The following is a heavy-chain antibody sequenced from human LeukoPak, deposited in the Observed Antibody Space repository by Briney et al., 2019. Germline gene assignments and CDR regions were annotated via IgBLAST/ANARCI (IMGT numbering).Heavy chain of an antibody. CDR2: ISAYNGNT. J-gene: IGHJ4*02. CDR3: ARDLPLYYDSSGYYYPFDY. CDR1: GYTFTSYG. Sequence: ASVKVSCKASGYTFTSYGISWVRQAPGQGLEWMGWISAYNGNTNYAQKLQGRVTMTTDTSTSTAYMELRSLRSDDTAVYYCARDLPLYYDSSGYYYPFDYWGQGTLVTVSS. V-gene: IGHV1-18*01. D-gene: IGHD3-22*01.